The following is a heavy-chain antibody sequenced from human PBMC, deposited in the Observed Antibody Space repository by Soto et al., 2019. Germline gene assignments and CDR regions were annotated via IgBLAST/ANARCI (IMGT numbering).Heavy chain of an antibody. CDR1: GGTFSSYA. CDR3: ARDTVGDYDYVWGSYRYHYFDY. J-gene: IGHJ4*02. D-gene: IGHD3-16*02. Sequence: QVQLVQSGAEVKKPGSSVKVSCKASGGTFSSYAISWVRQAPGQGLEWMGGIIPIFGTANYAQKFQGRVTITADESTRTAYMELSSLRSEDTAVYYCARDTVGDYDYVWGSYRYHYFDYWGQGTLVTVSS. CDR2: IIPIFGTA. V-gene: IGHV1-69*12.